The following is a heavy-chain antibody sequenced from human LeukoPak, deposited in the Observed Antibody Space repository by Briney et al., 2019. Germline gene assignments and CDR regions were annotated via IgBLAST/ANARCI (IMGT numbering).Heavy chain of an antibody. CDR2: ISAYNGDT. CDR1: GLTFTHYG. Sequence: ASVKVSCKASGLTFTHYGISWVRQAPGQGLEWMGWISAYNGDTTYAQKFQGRVTMTTDTSTSTAYMELRSLRSDDTAVYYCVKTYYYDSSGYSADAFDIWGQGTMVTVSS. V-gene: IGHV1-18*01. CDR3: VKTYYYDSSGYSADAFDI. D-gene: IGHD3-22*01. J-gene: IGHJ3*02.